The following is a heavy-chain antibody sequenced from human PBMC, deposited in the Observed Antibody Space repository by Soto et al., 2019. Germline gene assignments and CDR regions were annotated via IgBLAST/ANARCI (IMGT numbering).Heavy chain of an antibody. Sequence: PSETLSLTCTVSGGSISSKGYYWTWIRQHPXKGLEWIGHIYYSGRTDYNPSLKSRVIISADTSKNEFSLKLNSVEAADTAVYFCASGSGRIAAAGIRWGKPFEPWGPGTLVNVFS. D-gene: IGHD6-13*01. CDR2: IYYSGRT. J-gene: IGHJ5*01. CDR1: GGSISSKGYY. CDR3: ASGSGRIAAAGIRWGKPFEP. V-gene: IGHV4-31*03.